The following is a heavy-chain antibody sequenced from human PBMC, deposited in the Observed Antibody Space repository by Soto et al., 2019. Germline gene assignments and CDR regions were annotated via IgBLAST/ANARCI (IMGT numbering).Heavy chain of an antibody. CDR2: IYHGGTT. CDR3: ARVHVMVVAGTTFDY. CDR1: GYSIRSGSY. D-gene: IGHD6-19*01. J-gene: IGHJ4*01. V-gene: IGHV4-38-2*02. Sequence: SETLSLTCSVSGYSIRSGSYWGWIRQPPGKGPEWIASIYHGGTTFYNPSLKSRVTLSVDTSNNQFSLKLTSVTAADTAVYYCARVHVMVVAGTTFDYWGHGTLVT.